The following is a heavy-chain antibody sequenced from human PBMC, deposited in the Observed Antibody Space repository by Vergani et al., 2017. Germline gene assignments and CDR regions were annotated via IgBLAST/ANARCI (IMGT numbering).Heavy chain of an antibody. V-gene: IGHV4-34*01. Sequence: QVQLQQWGAGLLKPSETLSLTCAVYGGSFSGYYWSWIRQPPGKGLEWIGEINHSGSTNYNPSLKSRFTISVDTSKNQFSLKLSSVTAADTAVYYCARGRGGGGNLSPDWGQGTLVTVSS. CDR2: INHSGST. CDR1: GGSFSGYY. CDR3: ARGRGGGGNLSPD. D-gene: IGHD3-16*01. J-gene: IGHJ4*02.